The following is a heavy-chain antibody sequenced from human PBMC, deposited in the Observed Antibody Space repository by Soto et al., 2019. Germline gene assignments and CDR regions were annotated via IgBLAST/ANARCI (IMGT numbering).Heavy chain of an antibody. D-gene: IGHD5-18*01. J-gene: IGHJ4*02. V-gene: IGHV3-30*09. Sequence: GGSLRLSCAASGFTFSSYAMHWVRQAPGKGPEWVAVISYDGSNKYYADSVKGRFAISRDNSKNTLYLQMNSLRAEDTAVYYCAREGTDTAMGSFDYWGQGTLVTVSS. CDR1: GFTFSSYA. CDR2: ISYDGSNK. CDR3: AREGTDTAMGSFDY.